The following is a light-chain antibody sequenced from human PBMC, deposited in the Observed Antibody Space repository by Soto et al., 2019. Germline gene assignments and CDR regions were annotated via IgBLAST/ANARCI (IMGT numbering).Light chain of an antibody. J-gene: IGKJ5*01. CDR2: DAY. CDR3: QQRHMWPIT. Sequence: EVVLTQSPVTLSLSPGESATLSCRASQSFRGLLAWYQQKPGQAPRLLIYDAYNRATGIPPRFSGSGSGTDFTLTISSLEHEDSAVYYCQQRHMWPITFGQGTRLEIK. CDR1: QSFRGL. V-gene: IGKV3-11*01.